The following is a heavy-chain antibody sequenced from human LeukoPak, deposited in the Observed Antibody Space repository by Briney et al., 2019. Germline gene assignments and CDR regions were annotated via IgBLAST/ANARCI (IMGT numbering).Heavy chain of an antibody. CDR3: ARVARHFWSGYYDPPEASDY. D-gene: IGHD3-3*02. CDR1: GFTFSDNS. CDR2: ISGSGADT. V-gene: IGHV3-21*01. Sequence: GGSLRLSCAPSGFTFSDNSFNWVRQAPGKGLEWVSWISGSGADTYYVDSVTGRFLISRDNTRNSLYLQMNNLRAEDTAVYYCARVARHFWSGYYDPPEASDYWGQGTLVTVSS. J-gene: IGHJ4*02.